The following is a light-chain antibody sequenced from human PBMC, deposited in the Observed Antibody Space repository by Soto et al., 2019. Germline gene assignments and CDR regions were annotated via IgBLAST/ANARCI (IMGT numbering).Light chain of an antibody. V-gene: IGKV3-20*01. CDR3: HQYGSSPLA. CDR1: QSVSSSY. Sequence: EIVLTQSPGTLSLSPGERATLSCRASQSVSSSYLAWYQQKPGQAPRLLIYGASSRATGIPDRFSGSGSGTDFAHTISRLEPEEFAVYYCHQYGSSPLAVGQGTKVEIK. J-gene: IGKJ1*01. CDR2: GAS.